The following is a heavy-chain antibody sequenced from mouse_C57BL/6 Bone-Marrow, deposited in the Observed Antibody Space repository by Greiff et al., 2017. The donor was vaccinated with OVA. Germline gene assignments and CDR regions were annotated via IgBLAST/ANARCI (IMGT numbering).Heavy chain of an antibody. J-gene: IGHJ2*01. Sequence: VQLQQSGPELVKPGASVKISCKASGYSFTGYYMNWVKQSPEKSLEWIGEINPSTGGTTYNQKFKAKATLTVDKSSSTAYMQLKSLTSEDSAVYYCSRQLRPYYFDYWGQGTTLTVSS. D-gene: IGHD3-2*02. CDR3: SRQLRPYYFDY. CDR1: GYSFTGYY. V-gene: IGHV1-42*01. CDR2: INPSTGGT.